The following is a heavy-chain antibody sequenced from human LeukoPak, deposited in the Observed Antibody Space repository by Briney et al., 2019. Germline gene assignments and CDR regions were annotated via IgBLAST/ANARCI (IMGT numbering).Heavy chain of an antibody. V-gene: IGHV3-23*01. Sequence: GGSLRLSCTASGFTFSNYAMSWVRQAPGKGLEWVSGLSGSGGSTYYTDSVKGRFTISRDNSKNTLYLQMNSLRAEDTAIYYCAKKGAVTATGYFDYWGQGTLVTVSS. CDR1: GFTFSNYA. J-gene: IGHJ4*02. D-gene: IGHD2-21*02. CDR2: LSGSGGST. CDR3: AKKGAVTATGYFDY.